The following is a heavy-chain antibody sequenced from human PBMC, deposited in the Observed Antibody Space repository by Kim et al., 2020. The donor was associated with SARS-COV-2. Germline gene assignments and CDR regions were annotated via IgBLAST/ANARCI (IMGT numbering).Heavy chain of an antibody. V-gene: IGHV3-15*01. CDR3: TTGSIAAAYGMDV. D-gene: IGHD6-13*01. Sequence: GGSLRLSCAASGFTFSNAWMSWVRQAPGKGLEWVGRIKSKTDGGTTDYAAPVKGRFTISRDDSKNTLYLQMNSLKTEDTAVYYCTTGSIAAAYGMDVWGQGTTVTVSS. CDR2: IKSKTDGGTT. J-gene: IGHJ6*02. CDR1: GFTFSNAW.